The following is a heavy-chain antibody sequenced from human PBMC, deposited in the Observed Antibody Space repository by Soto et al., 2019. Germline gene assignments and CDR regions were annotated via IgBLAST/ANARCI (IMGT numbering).Heavy chain of an antibody. CDR2: ISGSGGST. V-gene: IGHV3-23*01. CDR3: AKEVKVLRYFGWLGPDY. J-gene: IGHJ4*02. D-gene: IGHD3-9*01. CDR1: GFTFSSYA. Sequence: EVQLLESGGGLVQPGGSLRLSCAASGFTFSSYAMSWVRQAPGKGLEWVSAISGSGGSTYYADSVKGRFTISRDNSKNTLYLQMNSLRAEETAVYYCAKEVKVLRYFGWLGPDYWGQGTLVTVSS.